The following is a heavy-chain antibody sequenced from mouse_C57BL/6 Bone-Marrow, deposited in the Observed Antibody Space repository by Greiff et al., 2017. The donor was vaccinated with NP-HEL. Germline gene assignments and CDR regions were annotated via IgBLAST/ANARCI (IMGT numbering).Heavy chain of an antibody. CDR2: ISNGGGST. J-gene: IGHJ1*03. Sequence: DVKLVESGGGLVQPGGSLKLSCAASGFTFSDYYMYWVRQTPEKRLEWVAYISNGGGSTYYPDTVKGRFTISRDNAKNTLYLQMSRLKSEDTAMYYCARAYYYGSSSWYFDVWGTGTTDTVSS. V-gene: IGHV5-12*01. CDR3: ARAYYYGSSSWYFDV. CDR1: GFTFSDYY. D-gene: IGHD1-1*01.